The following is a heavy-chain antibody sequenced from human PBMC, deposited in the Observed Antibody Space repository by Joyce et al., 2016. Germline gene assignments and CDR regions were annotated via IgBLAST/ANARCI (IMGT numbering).Heavy chain of an antibody. J-gene: IGHJ5*02. CDR3: AKAEGGYDYILTAYNWFDP. V-gene: IGHV3-30*18. D-gene: IGHD3-9*01. Sequence: QVQLVESGGVVVQPGGSLRLSCAASGFSFYSYAMYWVRQAPGKGLEWVALISSDGTKKNFADSVKGRFTISRDNSKNTLYLQMNSLTTEDTAMYHCAKAEGGYDYILTAYNWFDPWGQGTLVTVSS. CDR1: GFSFYSYA. CDR2: ISSDGTKK.